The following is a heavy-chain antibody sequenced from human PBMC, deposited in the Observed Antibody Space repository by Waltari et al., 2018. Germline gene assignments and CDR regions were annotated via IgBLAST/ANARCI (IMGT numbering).Heavy chain of an antibody. CDR2: FEPEDGET. CDR1: GYTLTELS. V-gene: IGHV1-24*01. J-gene: IGHJ4*02. CDR3: ATEIQGYYDSSGYYNV. D-gene: IGHD3-22*01. Sequence: QVQLVQSGAEVKKPGASVKVSCKVSGYTLTELSMHWVRQAPGKGLEWMGGFEPEDGETIYAQKFQGRVTMTEDTSTDTAYMELSSLRSEDTAVYYCATEIQGYYDSSGYYNVWGQGTLVTVSS.